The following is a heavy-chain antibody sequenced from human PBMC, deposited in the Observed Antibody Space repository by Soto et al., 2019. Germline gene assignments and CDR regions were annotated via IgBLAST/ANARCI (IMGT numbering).Heavy chain of an antibody. CDR1: GFTFSSYA. Sequence: GGSLRLSCAASGFTFSSYAMHWVRQAPGKGLEWVAVISYDGSNKYYADSVKGRFTISRDNSKNTLYLQMNSLRAEDTAVYYCAKDLTMVISPWFDPWGQGTLVTVSS. V-gene: IGHV3-30-3*01. J-gene: IGHJ5*02. CDR3: AKDLTMVISPWFDP. CDR2: ISYDGSNK. D-gene: IGHD3-10*01.